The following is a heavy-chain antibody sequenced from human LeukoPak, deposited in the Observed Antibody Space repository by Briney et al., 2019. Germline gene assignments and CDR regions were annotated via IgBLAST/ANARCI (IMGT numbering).Heavy chain of an antibody. Sequence: GGSLRLSCAASGFTFSSYAMSWVRQAPGKGPEWVSAISGSGGSTYYADSVKGRFTISRDNSKNTLYLQMNSLRAEDTAVYYCAKAEYCSGGSCYWSPFDYWGQGTLVTVSS. D-gene: IGHD2-15*01. V-gene: IGHV3-23*01. J-gene: IGHJ4*02. CDR1: GFTFSSYA. CDR2: ISGSGGST. CDR3: AKAEYCSGGSCYWSPFDY.